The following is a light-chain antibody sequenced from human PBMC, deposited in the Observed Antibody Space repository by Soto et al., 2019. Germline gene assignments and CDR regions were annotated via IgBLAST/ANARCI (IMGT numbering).Light chain of an antibody. CDR1: SSDVGSYNL. Sequence: QSALTQPASVSGSPGQSITISCTGNSSDVGSYNLVSWYQQHPGKAPKLMLYEGSKRPSGVSNRFSGSKSGNTASLTIYGLQAEDEADYYCCSYAGSSTFVVFGGGTKLTVL. CDR3: CSYAGSSTFVV. V-gene: IGLV2-23*03. CDR2: EGS. J-gene: IGLJ2*01.